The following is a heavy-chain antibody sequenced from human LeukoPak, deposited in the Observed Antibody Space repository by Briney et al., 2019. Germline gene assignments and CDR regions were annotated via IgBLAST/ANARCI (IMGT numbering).Heavy chain of an antibody. CDR1: GGSISSYY. J-gene: IGHJ4*02. Sequence: PSETLSLTCTVSGGSISSYYWSWIRQPPGKGLEGIGYIYYSGSTNYNPSLKSRVTISVDTSKNQFSLKLSSVTAADTAVYYCARVSRDGPDGYYFDYWGQGTLVTVSS. CDR2: IYYSGST. CDR3: ARVSRDGPDGYYFDY. V-gene: IGHV4-59*01. D-gene: IGHD5-24*01.